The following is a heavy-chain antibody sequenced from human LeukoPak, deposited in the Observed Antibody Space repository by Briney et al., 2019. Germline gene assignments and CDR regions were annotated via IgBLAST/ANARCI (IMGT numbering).Heavy chain of an antibody. CDR2: IYSGGTT. J-gene: IGHJ4*02. V-gene: IGHV3-53*01. CDR1: GFTVSSNY. CDR3: ARENYYDTSGYRGYYFDY. D-gene: IGHD3-22*01. Sequence: GALRLSCAASGFTVSSNYMSWVRQAPGKGLEWVSIIYSGGTTYYADSVKGRFTISRDNSKNTLYLQMNSLRAEDTAVYYCARENYYDTSGYRGYYFDYWGQGTLVTVSS.